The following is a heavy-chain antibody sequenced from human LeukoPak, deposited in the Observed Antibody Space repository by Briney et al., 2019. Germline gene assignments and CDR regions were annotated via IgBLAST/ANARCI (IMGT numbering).Heavy chain of an antibody. CDR2: ISGSGGST. V-gene: IGHV3-23*01. D-gene: IGHD3-9*01. CDR1: GFTFSSYG. CDR3: AKCRVGKNDWLLPYYFDY. J-gene: IGHJ4*02. Sequence: GGSLRLSCAASGFTFSSYGMSWVRQAPGKGLEWVSAISGSGGSTYYADSVKGRFTISRDNSKNTLYLQMNSLRAEDTAVYYCAKCRVGKNDWLLPYYFDYWGQGTLVTVSS.